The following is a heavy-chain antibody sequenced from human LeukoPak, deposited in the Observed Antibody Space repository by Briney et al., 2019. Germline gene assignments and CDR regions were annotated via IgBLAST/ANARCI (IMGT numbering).Heavy chain of an antibody. CDR2: INTNTGNP. Sequence: ASVKVSCEASGYTFTSYAMNWVRQAPGQGLEWMGWINTNTGNPTYAQGFTGRFVFSLDTSVSTAYLQISSLKAEDTAVYYCARDRPYYDFWSGYYLDAFDIWGQGTMVTVSS. D-gene: IGHD3-3*01. V-gene: IGHV7-4-1*02. CDR1: GYTFTSYA. J-gene: IGHJ3*02. CDR3: ARDRPYYDFWSGYYLDAFDI.